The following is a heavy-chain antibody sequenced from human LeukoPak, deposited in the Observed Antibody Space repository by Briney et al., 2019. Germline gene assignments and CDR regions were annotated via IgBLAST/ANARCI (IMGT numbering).Heavy chain of an antibody. V-gene: IGHV1-18*01. D-gene: IGHD6-19*01. J-gene: IGHJ4*02. CDR1: GYSFTSYG. CDR3: ARDHSSGWYGVDY. Sequence: ASVKVSCKASGYSFTSYGISWVRQAPGQGLEWMGWISAYNGNTKYAQKFQGRVTMTTDTSTSTAYMELRSLRSDDTAVYYCARDHSSGWYGVDYWGQGTLVTVSS. CDR2: ISAYNGNT.